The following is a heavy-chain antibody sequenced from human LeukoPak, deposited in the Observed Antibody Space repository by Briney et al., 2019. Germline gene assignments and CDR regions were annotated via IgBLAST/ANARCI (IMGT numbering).Heavy chain of an antibody. CDR3: ARGDSSSSGDY. CDR2: INPNSGGT. CDR1: GYTFTGYY. Sequence: GASVKVSCKASGYTFTGYYMHWVRQAPGQGLEWMGWINPNSGGTNYAQKFQGRVTITADKSTSTAYMELSSLRSEDTAVYYCARGDSSSSGDYWGQGTLVTVSS. J-gene: IGHJ4*02. D-gene: IGHD6-6*01. V-gene: IGHV1-2*02.